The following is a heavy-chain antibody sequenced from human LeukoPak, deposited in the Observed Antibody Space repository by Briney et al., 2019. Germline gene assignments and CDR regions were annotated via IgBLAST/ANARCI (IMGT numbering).Heavy chain of an antibody. Sequence: ASVKVSCKASGGTFSSYAISWVRQAPGQGLEWMGGIIPIFGTANYAQKFQGRVTITADESTSTAYMELSSLRSEDTAVYYCARVAGYSGYDFSWFDPWGQGTLVTVSS. J-gene: IGHJ5*02. CDR2: IIPIFGTA. CDR1: GGTFSSYA. CDR3: ARVAGYSGYDFSWFDP. D-gene: IGHD5-12*01. V-gene: IGHV1-69*13.